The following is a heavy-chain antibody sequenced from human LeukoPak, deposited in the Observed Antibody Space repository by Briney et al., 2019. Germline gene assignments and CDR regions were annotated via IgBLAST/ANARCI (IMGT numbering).Heavy chain of an antibody. CDR3: ARADYYHYYMDV. CDR2: IYSSGST. CDR1: GGSISSYY. J-gene: IGHJ6*03. V-gene: IGHV4-4*08. Sequence: SETLSLTCTVSGGSISSYYWSWIRQPPGKGLEWVGRIYSSGSTNYSPSLKSRLTISVDTSRNQFSLKLNSVTAADTAVYYCARADYYHYYMDVWGKGTTVTVSS.